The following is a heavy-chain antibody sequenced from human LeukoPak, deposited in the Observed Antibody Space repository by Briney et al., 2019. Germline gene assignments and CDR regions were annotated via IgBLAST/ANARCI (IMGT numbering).Heavy chain of an antibody. V-gene: IGHV5-10-1*01. CDR3: ASLFRDDVFDI. J-gene: IGHJ3*02. D-gene: IGHD3-10*01. CDR2: VDPSDSYT. CDR1: GYRFTSYW. Sequence: GEPLKISCKGSGYRFTSYWISWVRQMPGKGLEWMGRVDPSDSYTNYSPSFQGHVSISADKSISTAYLQWRSLKASDTAMYYCASLFRDDVFDIWGQGTMVTVSS.